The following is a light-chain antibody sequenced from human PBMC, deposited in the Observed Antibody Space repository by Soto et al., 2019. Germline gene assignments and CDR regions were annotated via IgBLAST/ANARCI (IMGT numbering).Light chain of an antibody. CDR3: QQYCGSPLT. V-gene: IGKV3-20*01. CDR2: DAS. CDR1: QSVVNSY. Sequence: DIVLTQSPGTLSLSPGERAILSCRASQSVVNSYLAWFQHKPGQAPRLLIHDASRRATGIPDRFSGSGSGTDITLTISRLEPEDFEVYYCQQYCGSPLTVSPRTRVYIK. J-gene: IGKJ3*01.